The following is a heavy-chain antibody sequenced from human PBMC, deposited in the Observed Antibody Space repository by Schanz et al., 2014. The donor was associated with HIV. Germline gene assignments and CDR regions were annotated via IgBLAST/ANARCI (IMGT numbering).Heavy chain of an antibody. CDR2: INVNGMIR. CDR1: GFTLSNYW. D-gene: IGHD3-3*01. CDR3: IGDAFGSKDV. J-gene: IGHJ6*02. Sequence: EVQVVESGGDLVQVGGSLRLSCEASGFTLSNYWGHWVRQAPGKGLGWVSRINVNGMIRDYADSVRGRFTISRDNARNTVHLQMSSLRTDDTAVYHCIGDAFGSKDVWGQGTTVTVSS. V-gene: IGHV3-74*01.